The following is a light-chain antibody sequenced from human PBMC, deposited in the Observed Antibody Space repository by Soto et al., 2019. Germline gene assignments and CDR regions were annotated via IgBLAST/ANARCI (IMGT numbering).Light chain of an antibody. CDR3: QFCGSSLIT. CDR1: GHIKTFY. V-gene: IGKV3-20*01. Sequence: PGANAPLVGKASGHIKTFYLGWYQQKPGQSPRLLIYGVYTRATGIPDRFSGSGSGTDFTLTISRLQPEDVAIYYCQFCGSSLITFGQGTRLEIK. CDR2: GVY. J-gene: IGKJ5*01.